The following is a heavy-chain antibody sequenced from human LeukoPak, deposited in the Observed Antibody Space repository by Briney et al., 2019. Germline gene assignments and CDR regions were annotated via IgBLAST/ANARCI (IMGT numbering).Heavy chain of an antibody. CDR3: ARDQTATVTTYSSFDY. J-gene: IGHJ4*02. CDR2: INPNSGGT. CDR1: GYTFTGYY. D-gene: IGHD4-17*01. Sequence: ASVKVSCKASGYTFTGYYMHWVRQAPGQGLEWMGWINPNSGGTNYAQKFQGRVTMTRDTSISTAYMELSRLRSDDTAVYYCARDQTATVTTYSSFDYWGQGTLVTVSS. V-gene: IGHV1-2*02.